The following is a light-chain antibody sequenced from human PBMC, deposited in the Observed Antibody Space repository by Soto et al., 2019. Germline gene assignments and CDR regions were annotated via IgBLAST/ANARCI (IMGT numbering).Light chain of an antibody. CDR1: QSISSW. J-gene: IGKJ1*01. CDR3: QQYNSYPGT. Sequence: DIQMTQSPSILSASVGDRVTITCRASQSISSWLAWYQQKPGKAPNLLIHKASHLESGVPSRFSGSGSGTEFTLTISSLQPDDFATYYCQQYNSYPGTFGLGTKVDIK. CDR2: KAS. V-gene: IGKV1-5*03.